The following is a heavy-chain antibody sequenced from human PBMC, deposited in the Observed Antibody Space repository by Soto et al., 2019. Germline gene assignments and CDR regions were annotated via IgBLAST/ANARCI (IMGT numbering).Heavy chain of an antibody. CDR2: IRSKAYGGTT. CDR3: NANILTGYYNGYYYYGMDV. D-gene: IGHD3-9*01. CDR1: GFTFGDYA. J-gene: IGHJ6*02. Sequence: GGSLRLSCTASGFTFGDYAMSWVRQAPGKGLEWVGFIRSKAYGGTTEYAASVKGRFTISRDDSKSIAYLQMNSLKTEDTAVYYCNANILTGYYNGYYYYGMDVWGQGTTVTV. V-gene: IGHV3-49*04.